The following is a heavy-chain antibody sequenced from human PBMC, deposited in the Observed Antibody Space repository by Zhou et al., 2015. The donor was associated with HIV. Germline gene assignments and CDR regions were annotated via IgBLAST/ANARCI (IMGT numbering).Heavy chain of an antibody. CDR2: IHPHSGDT. J-gene: IGHJ3*01. D-gene: IGHD6-6*01. Sequence: QVQLVQSGAEVKKPGASVKVSCKASGYSFKDYYIHWVRQAPGQGLEWLAWIHPHSGDTNFAQNFRNRVTVTRDTSISTSYLELSRLRLDDTAVYYCVRGQSQKRWQVVLTSLFDVWG. CDR3: VRGQSQKRWQVVLTSLFDV. V-gene: IGHV1-2*02. CDR1: GYSFKDYY.